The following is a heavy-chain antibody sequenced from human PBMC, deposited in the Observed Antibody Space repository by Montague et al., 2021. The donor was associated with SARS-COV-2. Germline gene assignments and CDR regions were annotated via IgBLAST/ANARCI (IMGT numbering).Heavy chain of an antibody. CDR3: AHRGSNWHGGGYFDY. V-gene: IGHV2-5*02. CDR2: IYWDDDK. CDR1: GFSLSASGVG. J-gene: IGHJ4*02. D-gene: IGHD1-1*01. Sequence: PALVKPTQTLTLTCTFSGFSLSASGVGVGWIRQPPGKALEWLALIYWDDDKRYSPSLKSRLTITKDTSKNQVVLTMTNMDPVDTATYYCAHRGSNWHGGGYFDYWGQGTLVTVSS.